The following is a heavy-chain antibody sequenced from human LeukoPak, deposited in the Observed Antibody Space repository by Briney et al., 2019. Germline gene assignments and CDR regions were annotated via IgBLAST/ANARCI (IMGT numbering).Heavy chain of an antibody. CDR2: IYYSGST. Sequence: LRLSCAASGFTFSSYSMNWIRQHPGKGLEWIGYIYYSGSTYYNPSLKSRVTISVDTSKNQFSLKLSSVTAADTAVYYCARAGAAAGMGDDAFDIWGQGTMVTVSS. CDR1: GFTFSSYS. D-gene: IGHD6-13*01. J-gene: IGHJ3*02. CDR3: ARAGAAAGMGDDAFDI. V-gene: IGHV4-31*02.